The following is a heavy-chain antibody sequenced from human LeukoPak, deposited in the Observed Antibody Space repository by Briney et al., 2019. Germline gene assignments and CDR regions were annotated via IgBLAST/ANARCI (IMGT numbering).Heavy chain of an antibody. J-gene: IGHJ4*02. CDR2: IKQDGSEK. V-gene: IGHV3-7*03. CDR3: ARDSEYQIDY. Sequence: PGGSLRLSCAASGFTFSSCWMSWVRQAPEKGLEWVANIKQDGSEKYYVDSVKGRFTISRDNAKNSLYLQMNSLRAEDTAVYYCARDSEYQIDYWGQGTLVTVSS. CDR1: GFTFSSCW. D-gene: IGHD2-2*01.